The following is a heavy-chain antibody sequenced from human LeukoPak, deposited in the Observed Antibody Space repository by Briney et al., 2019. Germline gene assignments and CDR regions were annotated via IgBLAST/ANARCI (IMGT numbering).Heavy chain of an antibody. Sequence: KPSETLSLTCTVSGGSISSSSYYWSWIRQPAGKGLEWIGRIYTSGSTNYNPSLKSRVTMSVDTSKNQFSLKLSSVTAADTAVYYCARGPLWFGESYDYWGQGTLVTVSS. D-gene: IGHD3-10*01. CDR3: ARGPLWFGESYDY. CDR1: GGSISSSSYY. J-gene: IGHJ4*02. CDR2: IYTSGST. V-gene: IGHV4-61*02.